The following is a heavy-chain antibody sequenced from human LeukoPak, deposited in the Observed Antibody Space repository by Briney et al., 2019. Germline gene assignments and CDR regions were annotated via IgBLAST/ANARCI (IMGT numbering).Heavy chain of an antibody. CDR2: IYTSGST. V-gene: IGHV4-4*07. J-gene: IGHJ6*03. Sequence: SETLSLTCTVSGDSMSSYYWSWIRQPAGKGLEWIGRIYTSGSTNYNPSLTSRVTMSVDTSKNQFSLKLSSVTAADTAVYYCARDGSRKPLIVVPAGKYYYHYMDVWGKGTTVTISS. CDR3: ARDGSRKPLIVVPAGKYYYHYMDV. CDR1: GDSMSSYY. D-gene: IGHD2-2*01.